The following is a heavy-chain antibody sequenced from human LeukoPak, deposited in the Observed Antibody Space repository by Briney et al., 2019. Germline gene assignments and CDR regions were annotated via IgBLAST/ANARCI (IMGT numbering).Heavy chain of an antibody. CDR2: RNHRGSS. Sequence: PSETLSLTCSVHGMSFTGYYWSWIRQPPGKGLEWIGERNHRGSSYFNPSFESRVTISLDTSRKQFSLNLTSATAADTAFYYCARGSGSYSGAADYWGQGTLVTVSS. CDR3: ARGSGSYSGAADY. D-gene: IGHD6-19*01. CDR1: GMSFTGYY. J-gene: IGHJ4*02. V-gene: IGHV4-34*01.